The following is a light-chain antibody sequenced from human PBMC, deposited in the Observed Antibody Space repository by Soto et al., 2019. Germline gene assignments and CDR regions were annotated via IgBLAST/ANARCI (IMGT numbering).Light chain of an antibody. CDR2: VVS. CDR3: GSYTSTSTYV. CDR1: SSDVGGYNY. J-gene: IGLJ1*01. V-gene: IGLV2-14*01. Sequence: QSALTQPASVSGSPGQSITISCTGTSSDVGGYNYVSWYQQHPDKAPKLMIYVVSNRPSGVSNRFSGSKSGYTASLTISGLQAEDEADYYCGSYTSTSTYVFGTGTKVTVL.